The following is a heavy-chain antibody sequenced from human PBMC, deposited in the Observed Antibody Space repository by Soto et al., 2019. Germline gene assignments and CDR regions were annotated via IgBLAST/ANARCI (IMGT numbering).Heavy chain of an antibody. V-gene: IGHV1-18*01. CDR1: GYTFTSYG. CDR2: ISAYNGNT. J-gene: IGHJ4*02. D-gene: IGHD3-10*01. CDR3: ARTGFYYYGSGSPVAVDY. Sequence: QVQLVQSGAEVKKPGASVKVSCKASGYTFTSYGISWVRQAPGQGVEWMGWISAYNGNTHYAQKLQGRVTMTTDTSTSTAYMELRSLRSDDTAVYFCARTGFYYYGSGSPVAVDYWGQGTLVTVSS.